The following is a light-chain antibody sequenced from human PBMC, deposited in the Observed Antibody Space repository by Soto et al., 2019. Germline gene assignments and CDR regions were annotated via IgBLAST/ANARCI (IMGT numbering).Light chain of an antibody. Sequence: DIQMTQSPSTLSGSVGDRVTITCRASQTISSWLAWYQQEPGKAPKLLIYKASTLKSGVPSRFSGSGSGTEFTLTISSXQPDDFATYYCQHYNSYSEAFGQGTKVDIK. J-gene: IGKJ1*01. V-gene: IGKV1-5*03. CDR1: QTISSW. CDR2: KAS. CDR3: QHYNSYSEA.